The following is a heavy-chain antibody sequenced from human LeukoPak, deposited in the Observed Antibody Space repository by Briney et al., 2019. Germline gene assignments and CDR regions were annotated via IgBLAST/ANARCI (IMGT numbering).Heavy chain of an antibody. Sequence: TSETLSLTCTVSGGSISGYYWSWIRQPAGKGLEWIGRIYTSGTTNYNPSLKSRLTMSVDTSKNQFSLKLSSVTAADTAVYYCAREPRIAAAGYFFDYWGQGTLVTVSS. CDR3: AREPRIAAAGYFFDY. J-gene: IGHJ4*02. D-gene: IGHD6-13*01. CDR2: IYTSGTT. V-gene: IGHV4-4*07. CDR1: GGSISGYY.